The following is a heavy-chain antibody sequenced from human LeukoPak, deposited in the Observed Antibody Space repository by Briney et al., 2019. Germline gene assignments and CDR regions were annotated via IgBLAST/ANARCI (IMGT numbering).Heavy chain of an antibody. J-gene: IGHJ4*02. V-gene: IGHV3-74*01. CDR1: GFTFSRYW. D-gene: IGHD3-22*01. Sequence: GGSLRLSCAASGFTFSRYWMHWVRQAPGKGPVWVSRIRSDGSITDYADSVKGRFAISRDNAKNTLYLQMNSLRAEDTAVYYCAREQGYYSVPGYWGQGTQVTVSS. CDR3: AREQGYYSVPGY. CDR2: IRSDGSIT.